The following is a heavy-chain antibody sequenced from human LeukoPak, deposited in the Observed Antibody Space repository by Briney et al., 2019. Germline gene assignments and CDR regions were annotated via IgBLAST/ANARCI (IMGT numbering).Heavy chain of an antibody. V-gene: IGHV1-2*02. D-gene: IGHD2-8*01. CDR3: ARDSSGYCTNGVCYDFDY. CDR1: GYTFTGYY. Sequence: ASVKVSCKASGYTFTGYYMHWVRQAPGQGLEGMGWINPNSGCTNYAQKFQGRVTMTRDTSLSTDYMELSRLSSDDTAVYYCARDSSGYCTNGVCYDFDYWGQGTLVTVSS. CDR2: INPNSGCT. J-gene: IGHJ4*02.